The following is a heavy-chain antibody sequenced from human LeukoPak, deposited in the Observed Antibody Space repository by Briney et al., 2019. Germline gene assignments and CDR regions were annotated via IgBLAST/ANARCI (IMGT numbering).Heavy chain of an antibody. CDR3: AKVLRFLEWWYYFDY. CDR2: IYSGGST. V-gene: IGHV3-53*01. CDR1: GFTVSSNY. Sequence: GGSLRLSCAASGFTVSSNYMSWVRQAPGKGLEWVSVIYSGGSTYYADSVKGRFTISRDNSKNTLYLQMNSLRAEDTAVYYCAKVLRFLEWWYYFDYWGQGTLVTVSS. D-gene: IGHD3-3*01. J-gene: IGHJ4*02.